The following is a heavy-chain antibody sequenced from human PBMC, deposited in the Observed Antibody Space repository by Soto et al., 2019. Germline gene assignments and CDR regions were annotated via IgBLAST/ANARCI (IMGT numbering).Heavy chain of an antibody. CDR3: ARTSVAQSEDYFDY. CDR1: GYSFTTDG. V-gene: IGHV1-18*01. J-gene: IGHJ4*02. D-gene: IGHD5-12*01. Sequence: ASVKVSCKTSGYSFTTDGISWVRQAPGQGLEWMGWTSSNNGKTKYAQKFQGRVTMTTDKSTNTVHMELRSLRSGDTAVYYCARTSVAQSEDYFDYWGQGTLVTVS. CDR2: TSSNNGKT.